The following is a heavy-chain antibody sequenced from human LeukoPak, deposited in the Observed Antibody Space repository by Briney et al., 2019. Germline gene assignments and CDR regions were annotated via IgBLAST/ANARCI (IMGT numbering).Heavy chain of an antibody. Sequence: AASVTVSCKASGYTFTSYDINWVRQATGQGLEWMGWMNPNSGNTVYAQKFQGRVTMTRNTSISTAYMELSSLRSEDTAVYYCARGRTIPGAFDIWGQGTMVTVSS. J-gene: IGHJ3*02. D-gene: IGHD1-1*01. CDR2: MNPNSGNT. CDR1: GYTFTSYD. CDR3: ARGRTIPGAFDI. V-gene: IGHV1-8*01.